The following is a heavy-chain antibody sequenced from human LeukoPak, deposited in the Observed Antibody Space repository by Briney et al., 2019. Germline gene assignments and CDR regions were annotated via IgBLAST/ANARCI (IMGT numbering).Heavy chain of an antibody. V-gene: IGHV3-23*01. CDR2: MTGPADTT. J-gene: IGHJ4*02. Sequence: GGSLRLSCAASGFNFNNFAMSWVRQAPGKGLEWLSAMTGPADTTYYAESVKGRFTISRDYSKSMVFVQMNSLRVEDTAIYYCAKGAEIDHWGQGTLVTVSS. CDR1: GFNFNNFA. CDR3: AKGAEIDH.